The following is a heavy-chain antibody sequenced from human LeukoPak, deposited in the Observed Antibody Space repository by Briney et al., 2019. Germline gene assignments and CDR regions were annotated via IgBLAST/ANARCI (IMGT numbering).Heavy chain of an antibody. Sequence: GGSLRLSCAASGFTFSSYEMNWVRQAPGKGLEWVSYISSSGSTIYYADSVKGRFTISRDNAKNSLYLQMNSLRAEDTAVYYCARTGLGLYSFDYWGRGTLVTVSS. V-gene: IGHV3-48*03. J-gene: IGHJ4*02. D-gene: IGHD3/OR15-3a*01. CDR3: ARTGLGLYSFDY. CDR2: ISSSGSTI. CDR1: GFTFSSYE.